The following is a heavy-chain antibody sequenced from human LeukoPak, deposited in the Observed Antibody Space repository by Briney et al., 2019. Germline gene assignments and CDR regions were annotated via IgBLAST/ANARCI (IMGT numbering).Heavy chain of an antibody. Sequence: GGSLRLSCAAFGFTFDDYAMHWVRQAPGKGLEWVSAISGSGGSTYYADSVKGRFTISRDNAKNSLYLQMNSLRAEDTAVYYCARDDGSYSRSPGFDYWGQGTLVTVSS. CDR3: ARDDGSYSRSPGFDY. V-gene: IGHV3-23*01. CDR1: GFTFDDYA. D-gene: IGHD1-26*01. J-gene: IGHJ4*02. CDR2: ISGSGGST.